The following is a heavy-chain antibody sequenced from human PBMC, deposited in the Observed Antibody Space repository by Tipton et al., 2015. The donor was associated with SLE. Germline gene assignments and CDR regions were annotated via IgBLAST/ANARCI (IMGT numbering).Heavy chain of an antibody. V-gene: IGHV1-2*02. J-gene: IGHJ4*01. Sequence: QSGAEVKKPGASVMVSCKASGYILTDSYIHWVRQAPGQGLEWMGWINPNSGGTNFAQKFQGRVTMTTDTSISTIYMDLSSLTSDDTAVYYCASFTTVSSDWGQGTLVTVSS. D-gene: IGHD3-3*01. CDR2: INPNSGGT. CDR3: ASFTTVSSD. CDR1: GYILTDSY.